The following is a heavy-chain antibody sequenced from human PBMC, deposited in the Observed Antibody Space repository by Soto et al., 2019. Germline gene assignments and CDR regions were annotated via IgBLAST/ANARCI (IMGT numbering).Heavy chain of an antibody. Sequence: QVQVQESGPGLVKPSQTLSLTCTVSGGSISSGGYYWSWIRQHPGKGLEWIGFIYYSGSTYYNPSLKSRVTISVDTSKNQFSLKLSSVTAADTAVYYCARDTSVGAFDIWGQGTMVTVSS. CDR1: GGSISSGGYY. J-gene: IGHJ3*02. CDR2: IYYSGST. CDR3: ARDTSVGAFDI. V-gene: IGHV4-31*03.